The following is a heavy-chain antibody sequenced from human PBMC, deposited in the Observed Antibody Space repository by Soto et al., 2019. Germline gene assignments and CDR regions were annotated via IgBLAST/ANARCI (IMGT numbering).Heavy chain of an antibody. CDR2: TNRPGDGT. V-gene: IGHV3-23*01. D-gene: IGHD3-16*01. Sequence: GGALRLSCSAAAFTFQHYAMSSILHTPGNGLEWVSSTNRPGDGTYYADSVKGRFTISSDNSKNTLYLQMNRVKAEDTALYYCAKKEGYDNVWGKSPLDWGKGTLVA. CDR1: AFTFQHYA. J-gene: IGHJ4*03. CDR3: AKKEGYDNVWGKSPLD.